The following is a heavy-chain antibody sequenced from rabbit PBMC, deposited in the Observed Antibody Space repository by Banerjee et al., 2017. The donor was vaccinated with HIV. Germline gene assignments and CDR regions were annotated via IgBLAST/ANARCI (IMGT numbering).Heavy chain of an antibody. J-gene: IGHJ4*01. CDR1: GLDFSGNYW. CDR3: ARGDVGYGGGGYEL. V-gene: IGHV1S45*01. CDR2: IYAGSSGST. D-gene: IGHD8-1*01. Sequence: QEQLVEYGGDLVQPEGSLTLTCKASGLDFSGNYWICWVRQAPGKGLEWIACIYAGSSGSTDYASWAKGRFTISKTSSTTVTLQMTSLTAADTATYFCARGDVGYGGGGYELWGPGTLVTVS.